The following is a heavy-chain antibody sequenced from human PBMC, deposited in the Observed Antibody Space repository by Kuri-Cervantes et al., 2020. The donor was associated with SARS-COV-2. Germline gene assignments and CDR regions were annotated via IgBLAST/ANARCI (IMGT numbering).Heavy chain of an antibody. J-gene: IGHJ3*02. CDR2: IYYSGST. D-gene: IGHD3-10*01. V-gene: IGHV4-39*07. CDR3: ATSLPYYYGSGSYAIGVDAFDI. Sequence: GSLRLSCTDSGGSISSSSYYWGWIRQPPGKGLEWIGSIYYSGSTYYNPSLKSRVTISVDTSKNQFSLKLSSVTAADTAVYYCATSLPYYYGSGSYAIGVDAFDIWGQGTMVTVSS. CDR1: GGSISSSSYY.